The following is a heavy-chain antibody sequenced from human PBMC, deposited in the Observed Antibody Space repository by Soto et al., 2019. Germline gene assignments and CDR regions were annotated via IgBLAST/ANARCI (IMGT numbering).Heavy chain of an antibody. CDR2: MNPNSGNT. CDR3: ARVAGYCSGGSCYSDY. D-gene: IGHD2-15*01. J-gene: IGHJ4*02. Sequence: VASVKVSCKASGYTFTSYDINWVRQATGQGLEWMGWMNPNSGNTGYAQKFQGRVTMTRNTSISTAYMELSSLRSEDTAVYYCARVAGYCSGGSCYSDYWGQGTLVTVSS. V-gene: IGHV1-8*01. CDR1: GYTFTSYD.